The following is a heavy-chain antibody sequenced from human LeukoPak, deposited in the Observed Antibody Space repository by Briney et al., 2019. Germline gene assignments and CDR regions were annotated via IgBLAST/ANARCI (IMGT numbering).Heavy chain of an antibody. CDR3: AREGSRYYYYYMDV. Sequence: GGSLRLSCAASGFTFSSYSMNWVRQAPGKGLEWVSYISSSSSTIYYADSVKGRFTISRDNAKNSLYLQMNSLRAEDTAVYYCAREGSRYYYYYMDVWGKGTTVTVSS. CDR1: GFTFSSYS. CDR2: ISSSSSTI. V-gene: IGHV3-48*01. J-gene: IGHJ6*03.